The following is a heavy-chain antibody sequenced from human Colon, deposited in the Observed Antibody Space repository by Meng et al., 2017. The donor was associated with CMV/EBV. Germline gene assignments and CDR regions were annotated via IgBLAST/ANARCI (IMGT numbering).Heavy chain of an antibody. CDR2: IYDTGIT. Sequence: QVQLQGSGPGLLKPPATLSLTCIVSGVSVTSGAYHWSWIRQSPGKGLEWIGYIYDTGITIYNPSLKSRVTIFLETSKNQFSLNLNSMTTADTAVYYCAKSRSSTPGIVDDWGQGTLVTVSS. D-gene: IGHD2/OR15-2a*01. CDR3: AKSRSSTPGIVDD. J-gene: IGHJ4*02. V-gene: IGHV4-61*08. CDR1: GVSVTSGAYH.